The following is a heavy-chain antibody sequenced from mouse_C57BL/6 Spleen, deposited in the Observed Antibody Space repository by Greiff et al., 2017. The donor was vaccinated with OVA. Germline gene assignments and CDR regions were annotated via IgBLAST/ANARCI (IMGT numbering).Heavy chain of an antibody. D-gene: IGHD2-5*01. V-gene: IGHV5-4*01. CDR2: ISDGGSYT. CDR3: ARAYYSNYDYFDY. Sequence: EVHLVESGGGLVKPGGSLKLSCAASGFTFSSYAMSWVRQTPEKRLEWVATISDGGSYTYYPDNVKGRFTISRDNAKNNLYLQMSHLKSEDTAMYYCARAYYSNYDYFDYWGQGTTLTVSS. J-gene: IGHJ2*01. CDR1: GFTFSSYA.